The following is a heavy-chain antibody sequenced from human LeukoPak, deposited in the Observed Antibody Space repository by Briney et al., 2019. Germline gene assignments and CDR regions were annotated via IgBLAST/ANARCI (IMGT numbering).Heavy chain of an antibody. D-gene: IGHD2-2*01. J-gene: IGHJ4*02. V-gene: IGHV3-74*01. CDR3: ARRGYCSSTSCLSFDY. CDR2: INADGTTT. CDR1: GFTFGNSW. Sequence: GGSLRLSCAASGFTFGNSWVHWVRHAPGKGLVWVSLINADGTTTTYADSVKGRFTISRDNARNTVSLQMNSLTIEDTAVYYCARRGYCSSTSCLSFDYWGQGTLVTVSS.